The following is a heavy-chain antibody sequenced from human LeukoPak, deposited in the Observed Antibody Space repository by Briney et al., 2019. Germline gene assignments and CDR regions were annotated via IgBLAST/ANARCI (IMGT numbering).Heavy chain of an antibody. V-gene: IGHV4-4*07. J-gene: IGHJ6*03. CDR3: ARDSTSSSAYYYYMDV. D-gene: IGHD6-6*01. Sequence: SETLSLTCTVSGGSISSYYWSWIRQPAGKGLEWIGRIYSSGSTNYNPSLKSRVTMSVDTSKNQFSLNLSSVTAADTAVHYCARDSTSSSAYYYYMDVWGKGTTVTVSS. CDR1: GGSISSYY. CDR2: IYSSGST.